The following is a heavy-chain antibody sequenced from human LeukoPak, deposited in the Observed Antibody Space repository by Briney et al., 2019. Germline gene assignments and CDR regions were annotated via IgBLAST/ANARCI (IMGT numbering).Heavy chain of an antibody. Sequence: GGSLRLSCAASGFTFSSYAMSWVRQPPGKGLEWVSAISGSGGSTYYADSVKGRFTISRDNSKNTLYLQMNSLRAEDTAVYYCAKCSGWSNTSPPDYWGQGTLVTVSS. V-gene: IGHV3-23*01. CDR3: AKCSGWSNTSPPDY. CDR1: GFTFSSYA. D-gene: IGHD6-19*01. J-gene: IGHJ4*02. CDR2: ISGSGGST.